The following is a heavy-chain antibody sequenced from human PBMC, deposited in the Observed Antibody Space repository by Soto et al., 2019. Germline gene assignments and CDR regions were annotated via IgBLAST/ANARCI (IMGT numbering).Heavy chain of an antibody. CDR3: ARDGAWVYYDILTGPLSDYYYGMDV. Sequence: QVQLQESGPGLVKPSETLSLTCTVSGGSISSYYWSWIRQPAGKGLEWIGRIYTSGSTNYNPSLKSRVTKSVDTSKNQFSLKLSSVTAADTAVYYCARDGAWVYYDILTGPLSDYYYGMDVWGQGTTVTVSS. CDR1: GGSISSYY. D-gene: IGHD3-9*01. J-gene: IGHJ6*02. CDR2: IYTSGST. V-gene: IGHV4-4*07.